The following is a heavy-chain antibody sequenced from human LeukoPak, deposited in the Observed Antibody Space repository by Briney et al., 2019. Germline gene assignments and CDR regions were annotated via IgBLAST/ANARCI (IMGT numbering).Heavy chain of an antibody. J-gene: IGHJ4*02. Sequence: SETLSLTCTVSGGSISGYYWSWIRQPAGKGLEWIGRIYTSGSTNYNPSLKSRVTMSVDTSKNQFSLKLSSVTAADTAVYYCATQYYDILTGFHAFDYWGQGTLVTVSS. D-gene: IGHD3-9*01. CDR2: IYTSGST. CDR3: ATQYYDILTGFHAFDY. V-gene: IGHV4-4*07. CDR1: GGSISGYY.